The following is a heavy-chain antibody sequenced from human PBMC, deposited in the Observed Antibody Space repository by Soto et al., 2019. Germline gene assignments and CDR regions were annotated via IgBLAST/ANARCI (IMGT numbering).Heavy chain of an antibody. V-gene: IGHV4-30-4*01. CDR3: ARDGGFCTNGVCPVYYYYGMDV. Sequence: SETLSLTCTVSGGSISSGEYYWSWIRQPPGEGLEWIGNIYYSGTTYNNSSLKSRVTISVDTSNNQFSLKLSSVTAADTAVYYCARDGGFCTNGVCPVYYYYGMDVWGQGTTVT. CDR1: GGSISSGEYY. D-gene: IGHD2-8*01. CDR2: IYYSGTT. J-gene: IGHJ6*02.